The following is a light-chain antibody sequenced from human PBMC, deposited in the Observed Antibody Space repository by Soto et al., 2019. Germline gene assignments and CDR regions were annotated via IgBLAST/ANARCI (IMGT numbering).Light chain of an antibody. V-gene: IGKV1-27*01. Sequence: DIQMTQSPSSLAASVGDRVTISCRASLGISNYLAWYQQKPGKAPKLLIYATSTLQSGVSSRFTGSGSGTDFTLTISSLQPEDVATYYCQKYNWPPFTFGPGTKVDI. J-gene: IGKJ3*01. CDR1: LGISNY. CDR3: QKYNWPPFT. CDR2: ATS.